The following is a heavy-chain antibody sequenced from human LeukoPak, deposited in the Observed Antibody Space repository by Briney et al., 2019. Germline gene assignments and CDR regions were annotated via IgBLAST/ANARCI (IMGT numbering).Heavy chain of an antibody. CDR1: GYTFTGYY. CDR2: INPNSGGT. D-gene: IGHD6-6*01. Sequence: ASVKVSCKASGYTFTGYYMHWVRQAPGQGLEWMGWINPNSGGTNYAQKFQGRVTMTRDTSISTAYMELSRLRSDDTAVYYCARGEYSSSYYYYYYMDVWGEGTTVTVSS. J-gene: IGHJ6*03. CDR3: ARGEYSSSYYYYYYMDV. V-gene: IGHV1-2*02.